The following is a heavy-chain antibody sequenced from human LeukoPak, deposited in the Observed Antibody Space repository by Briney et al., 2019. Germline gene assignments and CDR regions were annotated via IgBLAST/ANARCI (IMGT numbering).Heavy chain of an antibody. Sequence: SGGSLRLSCAASGFTFSSYSTNWVRQAPGKGLEWVSSISSSSSYIYYADSVKGRFTISRDNAKNSLYLQMNSLRAEDTAVYYCARDRSRYDRDAFDIWGQGTMVTVSS. CDR1: GFTFSSYS. D-gene: IGHD3-3*01. V-gene: IGHV3-21*01. CDR3: ARDRSRYDRDAFDI. CDR2: ISSSSSYI. J-gene: IGHJ3*02.